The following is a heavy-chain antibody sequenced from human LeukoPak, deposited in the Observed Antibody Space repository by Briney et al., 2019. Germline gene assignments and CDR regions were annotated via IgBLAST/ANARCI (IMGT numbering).Heavy chain of an antibody. CDR1: GFTFSKYV. CDR3: ARGGIASDGSGSFDY. Sequence: GGSLRLSFAASGFTFSKYVMHWVRQAPGKGLEWVAVIWYDGSNRYYEDSVKGRFTISRDKSKNTLYLQMNSLRAEDTAVYYCARGGIASDGSGSFDYWGQGILVTVSS. V-gene: IGHV3-33*01. J-gene: IGHJ4*02. D-gene: IGHD3-10*01. CDR2: IWYDGSNR.